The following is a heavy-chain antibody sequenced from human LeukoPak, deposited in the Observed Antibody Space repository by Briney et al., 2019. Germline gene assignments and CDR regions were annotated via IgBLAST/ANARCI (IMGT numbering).Heavy chain of an antibody. J-gene: IGHJ4*02. V-gene: IGHV3-23*01. CDR3: ARAVVTAISDY. D-gene: IGHD2-21*02. CDR2: ISGSGGST. Sequence: GGSLRLSCAASGFTFSNYALSWVRQAPGKGLEWVSDISGSGGSTYYADSVKGRFTISRDNAKNSLYLQMNSLRAEDTAVYYCARAVVTAISDYWGQGTLVTVSS. CDR1: GFTFSNYA.